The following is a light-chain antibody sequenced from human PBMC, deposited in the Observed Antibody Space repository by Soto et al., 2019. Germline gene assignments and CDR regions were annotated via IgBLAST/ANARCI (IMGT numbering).Light chain of an antibody. J-gene: IGKJ1*01. Sequence: EIVLTQSPATLSLSPGERATLSFRASQSVRSYLAWYQQKPGQAPRLLIYGASKRAIGLPARFSGSGSGTEFTLTITSLQSEDFAVYYCQQYNNWPQTFGQGTKVDI. CDR1: QSVRSY. CDR2: GAS. CDR3: QQYNNWPQT. V-gene: IGKV3-15*01.